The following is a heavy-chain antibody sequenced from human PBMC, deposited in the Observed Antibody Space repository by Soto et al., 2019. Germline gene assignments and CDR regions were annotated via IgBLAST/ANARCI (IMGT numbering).Heavy chain of an antibody. D-gene: IGHD5-12*01. CDR1: GYTFTSYG. CDR2: ISAYNGNT. J-gene: IGHJ4*02. Sequence: QVQLVQSGAEVKKPGASVKVSCKASGYTFTSYGISWVRQAPGQGLEWMGWISAYNGNTNYAQKLQGRGTMTTDTSTSTAYMDLRSLRSDATAVYYCALLGYDFNYFDYWGQGSLVTVSS. CDR3: ALLGYDFNYFDY. V-gene: IGHV1-18*01.